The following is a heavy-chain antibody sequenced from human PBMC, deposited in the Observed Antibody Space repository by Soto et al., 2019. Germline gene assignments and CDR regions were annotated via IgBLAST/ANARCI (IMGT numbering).Heavy chain of an antibody. V-gene: IGHV4-59*01. D-gene: IGHD6-13*01. J-gene: IGHJ4*02. CDR3: AKYRRTEAEGFTLDY. CDR1: GDSINNYY. Sequence: PSETLYITCTVSGDSINNYYWSWIRQPPGKRLEWIGYIYYTGSTTYNPSLESRITMSVDTSKNQFSLKLSSVNAADTAVYYCAKYRRTEAEGFTLDYWGRGTLVTVSS. CDR2: IYYTGST.